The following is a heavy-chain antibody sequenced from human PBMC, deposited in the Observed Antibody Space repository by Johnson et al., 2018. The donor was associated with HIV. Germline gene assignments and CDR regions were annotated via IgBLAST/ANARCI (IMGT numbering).Heavy chain of an antibody. CDR3: AKDRYSSSSVGAFDI. V-gene: IGHV3-30*18. CDR1: GFTFSNYG. CDR2: ISFAGVKK. J-gene: IGHJ3*02. D-gene: IGHD6-6*01. Sequence: QVHLVESGGGVVQPGRSLRLSCAASGFTFSNYGMAWVRQAPGKGLEWVTVISFAGVKKYYADSVKGRFTISRDNSKNTLYLQMNSLRAEDTAVYYCAKDRYSSSSVGAFDIWGQGTMVTVSS.